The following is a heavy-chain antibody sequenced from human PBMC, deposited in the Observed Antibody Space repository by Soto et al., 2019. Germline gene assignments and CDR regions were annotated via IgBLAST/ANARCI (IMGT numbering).Heavy chain of an antibody. V-gene: IGHV3-15*01. Sequence: SLRLSCAASGFTFSNAWMSWVRQAPGKGLEWVGRIKSKTDGGTTDYAAPVKGRFTISRDDSKSTLYLQMNSLKTEDTAVYYCTTDQAILTGYYTPPYYGMDVWGQGTTVTVSS. CDR3: TTDQAILTGYYTPPYYGMDV. CDR1: GFTFSNAW. CDR2: IKSKTDGGTT. J-gene: IGHJ6*02. D-gene: IGHD3-9*01.